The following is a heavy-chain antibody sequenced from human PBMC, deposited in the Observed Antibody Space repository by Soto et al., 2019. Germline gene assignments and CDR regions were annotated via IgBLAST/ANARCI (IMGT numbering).Heavy chain of an antibody. CDR3: EGSWT. CDR1: GFTIRNYA. CDR2: ISGTTDRT. D-gene: IGHD5-12*01. Sequence: VQVLEPGGGLVQPGGSLRLSCAASGFTIRNYAMSWVRQAPGKALEWVAGISGTTDRTYYRDSVEGRFTIFKDTSKNTLYLEMNSLRAEDTALYRCEGSWTWGQGTLVTVSS. V-gene: IGHV3-23*02. J-gene: IGHJ1*01.